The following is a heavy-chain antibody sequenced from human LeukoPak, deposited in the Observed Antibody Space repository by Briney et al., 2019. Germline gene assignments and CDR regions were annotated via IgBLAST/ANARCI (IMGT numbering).Heavy chain of an antibody. CDR1: GITFDDYA. Sequence: GRSLRLSFSASGITFDDYAMDWVRQAPGKGLEWDSGISWNSGSIGYADSVKGRFTISRDNAKNYLYLQMNSLRAEDTAVYYCAKDTYSSSSGALFDYWGQGNLVTVSS. V-gene: IGHV3-9*01. CDR2: ISWNSGSI. D-gene: IGHD6-6*01. J-gene: IGHJ4*02. CDR3: AKDTYSSSSGALFDY.